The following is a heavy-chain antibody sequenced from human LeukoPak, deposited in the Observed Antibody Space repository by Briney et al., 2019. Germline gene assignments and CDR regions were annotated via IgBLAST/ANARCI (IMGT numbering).Heavy chain of an antibody. CDR1: GFTFSTYW. CDR3: ARLYRSRPPYSSRSAGDY. CDR2: IKQDGSEK. J-gene: IGHJ4*02. Sequence: GGSLRLSCAASGFTFSTYWMGWVRLAPGKGLEWVANIKQDGSEKYYVDSVKGRFTISRDNAKNSLYLQMNSLRAEDTAVYYCARLYRSRPPYSSRSAGDYWGQGTLVTVSS. V-gene: IGHV3-7*01. D-gene: IGHD6-13*01.